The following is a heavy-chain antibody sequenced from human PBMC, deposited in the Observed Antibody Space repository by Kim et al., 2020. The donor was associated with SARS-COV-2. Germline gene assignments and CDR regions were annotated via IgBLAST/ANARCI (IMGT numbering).Heavy chain of an antibody. J-gene: IGHJ4*02. Sequence: TRYSPSFQGQVTISADKSISTAYLQWSSLKASDTAMYYCARQSYGYFIDYWGQGTLVTVSS. D-gene: IGHD5-18*01. V-gene: IGHV5-51*01. CDR3: ARQSYGYFIDY. CDR2: T.